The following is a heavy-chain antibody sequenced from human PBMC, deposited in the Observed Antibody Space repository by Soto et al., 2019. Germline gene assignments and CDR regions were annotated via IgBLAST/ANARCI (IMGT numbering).Heavy chain of an antibody. D-gene: IGHD3-22*01. Sequence: EVQLLESGGGLVQPGGSLRLSCAASGITISNYPMSWVRQAPGKGLDWVSGISGSGDRTYYADSAKGRFTISKDISRNSLSLQLDSLGVEDPAVYFCVKDDGGYPSTAPHWGQGTLVTFSS. CDR1: GITISNYP. V-gene: IGHV3-23*01. J-gene: IGHJ4*02. CDR3: VKDDGGYPSTAPH. CDR2: ISGSGDRT.